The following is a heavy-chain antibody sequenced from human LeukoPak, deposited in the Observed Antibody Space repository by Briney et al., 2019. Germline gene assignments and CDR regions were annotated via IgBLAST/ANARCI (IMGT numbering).Heavy chain of an antibody. J-gene: IGHJ3*02. V-gene: IGHV1-3*01. D-gene: IGHD3/OR15-3a*01. CDR2: INVGNGNT. CDR1: GYTFISYA. Sequence: ASVTVSCKASGYTFISYAMHWVRQAPGQRPEWMGWINVGNGNTKYAQKFQGRVTISRDTSARVVYLELNSLKFEDTSMYYCARPRTGAFDIWGQGTMVTVSS. CDR3: ARPRTGAFDI.